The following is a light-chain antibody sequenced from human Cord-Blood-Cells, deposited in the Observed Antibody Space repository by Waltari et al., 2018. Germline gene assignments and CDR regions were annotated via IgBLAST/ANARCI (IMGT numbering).Light chain of an antibody. V-gene: IGKV3-11*01. CDR3: QQRSNWPLT. Sequence: EIVLTQSPATLSLSPGERATLSCRASQSVSSYLAWYQQKPGQAPRLLIYDASNRATGIPARFSGSGSGTDFTLTXXSLEPEDFAVYYCQQRSNWPLTFGGGTKVEIK. J-gene: IGKJ4*01. CDR2: DAS. CDR1: QSVSSY.